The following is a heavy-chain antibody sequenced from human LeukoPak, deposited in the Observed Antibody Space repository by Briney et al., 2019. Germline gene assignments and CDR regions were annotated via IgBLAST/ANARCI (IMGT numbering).Heavy chain of an antibody. D-gene: IGHD6-6*01. CDR2: IKQDGSEE. V-gene: IGHV3-7*04. CDR1: GFTFSTYW. J-gene: IGHJ4*02. CDR3: ARDSTLRHYFDY. Sequence: GGSLRLSCAASGFTFSTYWMHWVRQAPGKGLEWVANIKQDGSEEYYVDSVKGRFTISRDNAKNSLYLQMNSLRAEDTAVYYCARDSTLRHYFDYWGQGTLVTVSS.